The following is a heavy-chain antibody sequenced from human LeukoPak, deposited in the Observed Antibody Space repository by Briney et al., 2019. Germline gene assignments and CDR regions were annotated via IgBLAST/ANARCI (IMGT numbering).Heavy chain of an antibody. Sequence: GGSLKLSCAASGFTFSGSAMHWVRQASGKGLEWVGRIRSKANSYATAYAASVKGRFTISRDDSKNTAYLQMNSLKTEDTAVYYCTTSIRDYYYYYYMDVWGKGTTVTVSS. CDR3: TTSIRDYYYYYYMDV. CDR1: GFTFSGSA. J-gene: IGHJ6*03. V-gene: IGHV3-73*01. D-gene: IGHD3-9*01. CDR2: IRSKANSYAT.